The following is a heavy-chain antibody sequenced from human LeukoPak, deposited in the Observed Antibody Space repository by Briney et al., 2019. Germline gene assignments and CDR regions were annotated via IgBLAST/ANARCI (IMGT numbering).Heavy chain of an antibody. CDR2: INPSNSYT. CDR3: ARGGWLDDY. CDR1: GYSFSNYW. D-gene: IGHD6-19*01. V-gene: IGHV5-10-1*01. J-gene: IGHJ4*02. Sequence: GESLKISCKASGYSFSNYWIGWVRQVPGKGLEWMGRINPSNSYTNYNPSFQGHVTFSVDNSIATAYLQWPTLKASDTAMYYCARGGWLDDYWGQGTLVTVSS.